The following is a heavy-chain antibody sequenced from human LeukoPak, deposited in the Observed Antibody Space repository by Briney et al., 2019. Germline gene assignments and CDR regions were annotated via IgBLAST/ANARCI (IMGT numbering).Heavy chain of an antibody. V-gene: IGHV1-69*13. CDR3: ARDSSEGSGYVNWFDP. D-gene: IGHD3-22*01. CDR2: IIPIFGTA. CDR1: GYTFTGYY. J-gene: IGHJ5*02. Sequence: SVKVSCKASGYTFTGYYMHWVRQAPGQGLEWMGGIIPIFGTANYAQKFQGRVTITADESTSTAYMELSSLRSEDTAVYYCARDSSEGSGYVNWFDPWGQGTLVTVSS.